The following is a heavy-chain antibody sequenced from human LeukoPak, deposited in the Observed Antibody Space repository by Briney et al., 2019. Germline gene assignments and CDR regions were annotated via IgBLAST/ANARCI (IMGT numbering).Heavy chain of an antibody. J-gene: IGHJ4*02. V-gene: IGHV3-64*04. CDR3: AKKAQYNGNYPLDY. CDR2: ISGKGDTT. CDR1: GFIFSNYV. D-gene: IGHD1-26*01. Sequence: PGGSLRLSCSASGFIFSNYVMQWVRQAPGKGLEYVSAISGKGDTTYYADSVKGRLTISRDNSKNTLYLQMNSLRAEDTALYFCAKKAQYNGNYPLDYWGQGTLVTVSS.